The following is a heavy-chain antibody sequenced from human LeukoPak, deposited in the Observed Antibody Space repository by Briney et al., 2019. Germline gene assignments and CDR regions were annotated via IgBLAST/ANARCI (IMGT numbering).Heavy chain of an antibody. CDR3: ARHRYLYDSSGYYWCYYYYYMDV. Sequence: SETLSLTCTVSGGSISSSSYYWGWIRQPPGKGLEWIGSIYYSGSTYYNPSLKSRVTISVDTSKNQFSLKLSSVTAADTAVYYCARHRYLYDSSGYYWCYYYYYMDVWGKGTTVTVSS. V-gene: IGHV4-39*01. D-gene: IGHD3-22*01. J-gene: IGHJ6*03. CDR1: GGSISSSSYY. CDR2: IYYSGST.